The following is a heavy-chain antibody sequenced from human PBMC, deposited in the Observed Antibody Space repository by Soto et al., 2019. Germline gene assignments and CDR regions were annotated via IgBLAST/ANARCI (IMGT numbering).Heavy chain of an antibody. J-gene: IGHJ4*02. CDR1: GYSLSDLS. Sequence: ASEKVSCKVSGYSLSDLSIHWVRQAPGKGLEWMGGLDAEDGETIYAQKLQGRGTMTEDTSTDTAYMELSSLTSEDTAMYYCASLARTSERTPSAICSCYSWGQGTMVTVYS. D-gene: IGHD2-15*01. V-gene: IGHV1-24*01. CDR2: LDAEDGET. CDR3: ASLARTSERTPSAICSCYS.